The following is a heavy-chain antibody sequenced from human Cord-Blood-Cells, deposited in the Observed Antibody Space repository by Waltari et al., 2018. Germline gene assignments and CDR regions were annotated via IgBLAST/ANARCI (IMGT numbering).Heavy chain of an antibody. V-gene: IGHV1-8*03. CDR1: GYTFTSYD. CDR2: MNPNSCNT. J-gene: IGHJ2*01. Sequence: QVQLVQSGAEVKKPGASVKVSCKASGYTFTSYDINWVRQATGQGLEWMGWMNPNSCNTGYAQKFQGRVTITRNTSISTAYMELSSLRSEDTAVYYCARSRGYSYGSYWYFDLWGRGTLVTVSS. D-gene: IGHD5-18*01. CDR3: ARSRGYSYGSYWYFDL.